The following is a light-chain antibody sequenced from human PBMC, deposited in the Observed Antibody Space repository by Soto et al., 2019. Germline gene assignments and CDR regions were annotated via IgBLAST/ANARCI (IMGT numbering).Light chain of an antibody. V-gene: IGKV1-5*01. CDR2: GAS. CDR3: QQYNSYPWT. CDR1: QNIDMY. J-gene: IGKJ1*01. Sequence: DIHMTQSPSSLSASVGDTVTITCRASQNIDMYLNWYQQKPGKAPRVLISGASNLQSGVPSRFSGSGSGTEFTLTITSLQPDDFATYYCQQYNSYPWTFGQGTKVDIK.